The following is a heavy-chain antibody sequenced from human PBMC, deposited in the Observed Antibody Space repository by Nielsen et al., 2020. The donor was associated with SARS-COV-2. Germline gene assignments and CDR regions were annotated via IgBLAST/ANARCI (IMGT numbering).Heavy chain of an antibody. CDR2: INPDSGGT. CDR3: ARGRDYGEYFQH. V-gene: IGHV1-2*02. J-gene: IGHJ1*01. CDR1: GYTFTGYY. D-gene: IGHD4-17*01. Sequence: ASVKVSCKASGYTFTGYYIHWVRQAPGQGLEWMGWINPDSGGTDYAQKFQGRVTMTRDTSISTAYMELTRLRSDDTAVYYCARGRDYGEYFQHWGQGTLVTVSS.